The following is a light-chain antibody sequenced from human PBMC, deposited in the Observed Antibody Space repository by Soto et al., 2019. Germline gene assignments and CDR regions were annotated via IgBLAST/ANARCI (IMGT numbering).Light chain of an antibody. CDR1: QSVASN. J-gene: IGKJ2*01. CDR2: GAS. CDR3: QQYHNWPPPYT. V-gene: IGKV3-15*01. Sequence: EIVMTQSPASLSVSPGDGATLSCRASQSVASNVAWYQQKPGQGPRLLIHGASTRAVGVPARFSGSGSGTXXTLTISSLQSEDFSVDYCQQYHNWPPPYTFGQGTKLQIK.